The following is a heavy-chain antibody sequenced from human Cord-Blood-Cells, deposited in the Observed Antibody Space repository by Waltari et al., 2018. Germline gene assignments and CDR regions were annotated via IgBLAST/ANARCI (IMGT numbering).Heavy chain of an antibody. D-gene: IGHD4-17*01. CDR3: ARDPSISLYGDYYYYYYMDV. CDR1: GFTFSSYG. CDR2: IWYDGSNK. Sequence: QVQLVESGGGVVQPGRSLRLSCAASGFTFSSYGMHWVRQAPGSGLELVAVIWYDGSNKYYADSVKGLFTISRDNSKNTLYLQMNSLRAEDTAVYYCARDPSISLYGDYYYYYYMDVWGKGTTVTVSS. V-gene: IGHV3-33*01. J-gene: IGHJ6*03.